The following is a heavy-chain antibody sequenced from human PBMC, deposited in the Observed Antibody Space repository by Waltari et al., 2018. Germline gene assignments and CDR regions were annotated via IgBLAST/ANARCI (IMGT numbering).Heavy chain of an antibody. D-gene: IGHD3-10*01. J-gene: IGHJ5*02. CDR1: GYTFTSSY. V-gene: IGHV1-46*01. Sequence: QVQLVQSGTEVKQPGASVKISCKASGYTFTSSYIHWVRQAPGQGLEWMAMINPSGGTTTYAQNFQGRVTMTTDTSTSTAYMELRSLRSDDTAVYYCARDHSSGNWFDPWGQGTLVTVSS. CDR3: ARDHSSGNWFDP. CDR2: INPSGGTT.